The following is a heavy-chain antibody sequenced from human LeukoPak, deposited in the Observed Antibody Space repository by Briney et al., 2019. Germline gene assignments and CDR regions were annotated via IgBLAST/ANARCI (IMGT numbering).Heavy chain of an antibody. CDR1: GCTFSSYA. V-gene: IGHV3-30-3*01. D-gene: IGHD2-15*01. Sequence: GRSLRLSCAASGCTFSSYAMHWVRQAPGKGLEWVAVITYDGNSKYYADSVQGRFTISRDNSKNTLDLQMNSLRGEDTAVYYCARGHCSGGSCYSVYYYYYDMDVWGQGTTVTVSS. J-gene: IGHJ6*02. CDR2: ITYDGNSK. CDR3: ARGHCSGGSCYSVYYYYYDMDV.